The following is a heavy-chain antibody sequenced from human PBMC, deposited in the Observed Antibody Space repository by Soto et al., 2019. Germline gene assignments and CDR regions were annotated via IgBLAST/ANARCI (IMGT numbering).Heavy chain of an antibody. Sequence: PSETLSLTCAVYGGSFSGYYWSWIRQPPGKGLEWIGEINHSGSTNYNPSLKSRVTISVDTSKNQFSLKLSSVTAADTAVYYCARFNIAIDAFDIWGQGTIVTVSS. V-gene: IGHV4-34*01. CDR1: GGSFSGYY. CDR2: INHSGST. CDR3: ARFNIAIDAFDI. J-gene: IGHJ3*02. D-gene: IGHD2-21*01.